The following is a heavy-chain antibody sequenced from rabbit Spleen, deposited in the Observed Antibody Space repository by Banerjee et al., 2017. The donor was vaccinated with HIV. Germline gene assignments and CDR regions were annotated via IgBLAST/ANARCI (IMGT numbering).Heavy chain of an antibody. D-gene: IGHD4-2*01. J-gene: IGHJ4*01. CDR3: ARGGDAGAGDLSNFDL. CDR2: IFAAGGSA. V-gene: IGHV1S45*01. Sequence: QEQLVESGGDLVQPGASLTLTCTASGFSLTNKYFMCWVRQAPGKGLEWIGCIFAAGGSAYYANRAKGRFTISKTSSTTVTLQMTSLTAADTATYFCARGGDAGAGDLSNFDLLGPGTLVTVS. CDR1: GFSLTNKYF.